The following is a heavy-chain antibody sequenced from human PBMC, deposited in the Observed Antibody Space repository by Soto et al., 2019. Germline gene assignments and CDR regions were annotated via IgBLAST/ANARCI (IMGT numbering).Heavy chain of an antibody. CDR1: GFTFSSYA. V-gene: IGHV3-23*01. Sequence: PGGSLRLSCAASGFTFSSYAMSWVRQAPGKGLEWVSAISGSGGSTYYADSVKGRFTISRDNSKNTLYLQMNSLRAEDTAVYYCAKATRCSSTSCYIFFGRNNYYYYYMDVWGKGTTVTVSS. D-gene: IGHD2-2*02. CDR3: AKATRCSSTSCYIFFGRNNYYYYYMDV. J-gene: IGHJ6*03. CDR2: ISGSGGST.